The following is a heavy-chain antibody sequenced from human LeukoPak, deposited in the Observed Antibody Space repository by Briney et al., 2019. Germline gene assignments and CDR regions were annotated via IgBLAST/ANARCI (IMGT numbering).Heavy chain of an antibody. CDR3: AREGYEFPNWFDP. CDR1: GFTFSSYE. Sequence: GGSLRLSCAASGFTFSSYEMNWVRQAPGKGLEWVSYISSSGSTIYYADSVKGRFTISRDNVKNSLYLQMSSLRAEDTAVYYCAREGYEFPNWFDPWGQGTLVTVSS. J-gene: IGHJ5*02. CDR2: ISSSGSTI. V-gene: IGHV3-48*03. D-gene: IGHD3-3*01.